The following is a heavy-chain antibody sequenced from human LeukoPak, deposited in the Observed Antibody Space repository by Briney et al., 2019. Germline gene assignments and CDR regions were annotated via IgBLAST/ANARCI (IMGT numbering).Heavy chain of an antibody. CDR1: DGSISSGGFF. J-gene: IGHJ4*02. D-gene: IGHD3-22*01. V-gene: IGHV4-31*03. CDR3: ARGPDSSGYYYFDY. Sequence: SQTLSLTCTVSDGSISSGGFFWNWIRQHPGKGLEWIGYIYNSGSAYYNPSLKSRVTISVDTSKNHLSLKLSSVTAADTAVYYCARGPDSSGYYYFDYWGQGTLVTVAS. CDR2: IYNSGSA.